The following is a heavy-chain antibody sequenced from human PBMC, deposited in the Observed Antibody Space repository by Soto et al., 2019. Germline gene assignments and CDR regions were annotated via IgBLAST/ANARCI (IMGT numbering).Heavy chain of an antibody. V-gene: IGHV3-74*03. CDR1: GFDFSNSW. Sequence: EVQLVESGGGFVQPGGSLRLSCAASGFDFSNSWMHWVRQVPGKGLVWVSHINSDGSSTTYADSVKGRFTISRDNARTTVYLQLDCLRVEDTAVYYCPRDKSYALAVWGQGTTVTVSS. CDR2: INSDGSST. CDR3: PRDKSYALAV. J-gene: IGHJ6*02. D-gene: IGHD4-17*01.